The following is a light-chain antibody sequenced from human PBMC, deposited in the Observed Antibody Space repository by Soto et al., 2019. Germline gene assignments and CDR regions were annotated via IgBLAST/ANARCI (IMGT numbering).Light chain of an antibody. CDR1: QSVRSS. J-gene: IGKJ3*01. V-gene: IGKV3-11*01. CDR3: QQRSNWPPEVT. CDR2: DAS. Sequence: EIVLTQSPDTLSLSPGERATLSCRARQSVRSSLAWYQQKPGQAPRLLIYDASNRATGIPARFSGSGSGTDFTLTISSLEPEDFAFYYCQQRSNWPPEVTFGPGTKVDIK.